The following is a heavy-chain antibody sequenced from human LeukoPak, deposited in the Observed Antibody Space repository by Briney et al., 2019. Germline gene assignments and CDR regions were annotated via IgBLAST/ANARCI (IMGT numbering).Heavy chain of an antibody. J-gene: IGHJ6*03. CDR1: GYSFTSYW. D-gene: IGHD4-23*01. V-gene: IGHV5-51*01. CDR3: ARLGYGGNSPVDHYYYMDV. Sequence: GESLKISCKGSGYSFTSYWIGWVRQMPGKGLEWMGIIYPGDSNTRYSPSFQGQVTISADKSITTAYLQWSSLKASDTAMYCCARLGYGGNSPVDHYYYMDVWGKGTTVTVSS. CDR2: IYPGDSNT.